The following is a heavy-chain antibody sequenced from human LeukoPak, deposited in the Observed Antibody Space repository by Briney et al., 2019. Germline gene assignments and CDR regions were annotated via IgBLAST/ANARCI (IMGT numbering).Heavy chain of an antibody. Sequence: PGRSLRLSCAASGFTFSSYAMHWVRQAPGKGLEWVAVISYDGSNKYYADSVKGRFTISRDNSKNTLYLQMNSLRAEDTAVYYCARDLGSAGFDYWGQGTLVTVSS. CDR2: ISYDGSNK. CDR1: GFTFSSYA. D-gene: IGHD6-19*01. CDR3: ARDLGSAGFDY. V-gene: IGHV3-30*04. J-gene: IGHJ4*02.